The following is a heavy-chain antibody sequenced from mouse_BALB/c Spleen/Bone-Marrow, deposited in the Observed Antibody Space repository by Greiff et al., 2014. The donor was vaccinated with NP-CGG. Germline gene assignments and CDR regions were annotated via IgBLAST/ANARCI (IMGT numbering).Heavy chain of an antibody. Sequence: VQLQQSGAELVKPGASVKLSCKASGHTFTSYYMYWVKQRPGQGLEWIGEINPSNGGTNFNEKFKSKATLTVDKSSSTAYMQLSSLTSEDSAVYYCTRGRRDAMDYWGQGTSVTVSP. V-gene: IGHV1S81*02. CDR2: INPSNGGT. CDR1: GHTFTSYY. CDR3: TRGRRDAMDY. J-gene: IGHJ4*01.